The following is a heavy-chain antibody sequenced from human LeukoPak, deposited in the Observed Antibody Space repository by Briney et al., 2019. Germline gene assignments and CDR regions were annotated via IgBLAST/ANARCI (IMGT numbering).Heavy chain of an antibody. CDR3: ARPNWHDARLGAFNI. V-gene: IGHV4-39*07. Sequence: PSETLSLTCTVSGDSISSSNYYWAWIRQPPGKGLEWIGSIYYSGSTYYNPSLKSRVTISVDTSKNQFSLKLSSVTAADTAMYYCARPNWHDARLGAFNIWGQGTMVIVSS. J-gene: IGHJ3*02. D-gene: IGHD1-1*01. CDR2: IYYSGST. CDR1: GDSISSSNYY.